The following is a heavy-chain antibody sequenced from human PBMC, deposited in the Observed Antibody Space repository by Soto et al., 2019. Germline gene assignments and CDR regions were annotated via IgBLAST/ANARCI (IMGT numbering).Heavy chain of an antibody. J-gene: IGHJ5*02. CDR3: ARDGDPGYAFWSGPLGGGRFDP. CDR2: IVPMFGTA. V-gene: IGHV1-69*12. CDR1: GATFGNTA. Sequence: QVQLVQSGAGVKKPGSSVNVSCKTSGATFGNTAVTWVRQAPGQGLEWMGGIVPMFGTANYAQKFQGRVTITADESTNTAYMERSSLRSDDPAVYYCARDGDPGYAFWSGPLGGGRFDPWGQGTLVTVSS. D-gene: IGHD3-3*01.